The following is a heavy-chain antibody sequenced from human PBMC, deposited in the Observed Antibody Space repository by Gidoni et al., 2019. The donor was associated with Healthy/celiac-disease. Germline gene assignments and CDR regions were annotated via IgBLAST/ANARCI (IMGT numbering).Heavy chain of an antibody. CDR2: ISGSGGST. V-gene: IGHV3-23*01. Sequence: EVQLLESGGGLVQPGGSLRLSCADSGYTFSSHDMRWVRQAPGKGLEWVSAISGSGGSTYYADSVKGRFTISRDNSKNTLYLQMNSLRAEDTAVYYCAKCPSIAAAGRGGYNWFDPWGQGTLVTVSS. D-gene: IGHD6-13*01. CDR3: AKCPSIAAAGRGGYNWFDP. J-gene: IGHJ5*02. CDR1: GYTFSSHD.